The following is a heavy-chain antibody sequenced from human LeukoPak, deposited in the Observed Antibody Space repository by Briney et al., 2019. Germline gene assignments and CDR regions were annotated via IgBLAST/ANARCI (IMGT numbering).Heavy chain of an antibody. Sequence: ASVKVSCKASGYTFTSYDINWVRQATGQGLEWMGWMNPYSGNTGYAQKFQGRVTMTRNTSISTAYMELSSLRSEDTAVYYCARGFRITMVRGVKRWFDPWGQGTLVTVSS. D-gene: IGHD3-10*01. J-gene: IGHJ5*02. CDR1: GYTFTSYD. CDR3: ARGFRITMVRGVKRWFDP. CDR2: MNPYSGNT. V-gene: IGHV1-8*01.